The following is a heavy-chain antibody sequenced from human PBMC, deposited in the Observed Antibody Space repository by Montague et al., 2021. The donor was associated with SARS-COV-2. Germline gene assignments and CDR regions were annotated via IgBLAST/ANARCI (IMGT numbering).Heavy chain of an antibody. J-gene: IGHJ4*02. CDR1: VSWDSGSY. CDR2: VLLNKRT. D-gene: IGHD3-9*01. CDR3: VRHPHYDGLNGPPDF. Sequence: SETLSLTCSVLVSWDSGSYRNCTRLNSSHGRESFAVVLLNKRTNFNPSLKSRVAISVDTSKNQFSLRLTSVTAADTAFYYCVRHPHYDGLNGPPDFWDQGTLVTVSS. V-gene: IGHV4-59*08.